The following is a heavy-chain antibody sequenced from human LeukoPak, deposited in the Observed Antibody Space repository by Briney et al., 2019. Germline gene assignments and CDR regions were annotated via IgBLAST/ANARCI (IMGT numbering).Heavy chain of an antibody. Sequence: ASVKVSCKASGYTFTGHYMHWVRQAPGQGLEWMGWINPNNGGTNYAQKFQGRVTMTRDTSISTAYMELSRLRSDDTAVYYCARDRDRGVFGYWGQGTLVTVSS. CDR1: GYTFTGHY. CDR3: ARDRDRGVFGY. V-gene: IGHV1-2*02. D-gene: IGHD3-10*01. J-gene: IGHJ4*02. CDR2: INPNNGGT.